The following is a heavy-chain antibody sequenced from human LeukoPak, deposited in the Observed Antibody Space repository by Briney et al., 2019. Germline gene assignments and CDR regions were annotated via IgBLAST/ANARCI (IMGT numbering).Heavy chain of an antibody. CDR3: ARRLYCGGDCPSDYFDY. D-gene: IGHD2-21*01. CDR1: GYSLSSGYY. CDR2: MYHSGST. J-gene: IGHJ4*02. Sequence: SETLSLTCAVSGYSLSSGYYWGWIRQPPGKGLEWIGSMYHSGSTFYNPSLKSRVTISIDTSKNHFSLKLISVTAADTSMYYCARRLYCGGDCPSDYFDYWGQGTLVTVSS. V-gene: IGHV4-38-2*01.